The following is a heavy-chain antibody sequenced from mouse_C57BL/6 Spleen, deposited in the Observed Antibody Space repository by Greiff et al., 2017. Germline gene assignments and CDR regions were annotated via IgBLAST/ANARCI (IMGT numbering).Heavy chain of an antibody. V-gene: IGHV1-53*01. Sequence: QVQLQQSGTELVKPGASVKLSCKASGYTFTSYWMHWVKQRPGQGLEWIGYINPSNGGTYYNEKFKSKATLTVDKSSSTAYMQLSRLTSEDSAVYYGARSIITTVVAPYFDDWGQGTTLTVSS. CDR2: INPSNGGT. CDR3: ARSIITTVVAPYFDD. D-gene: IGHD1-1*01. CDR1: GYTFTSYW. J-gene: IGHJ2*01.